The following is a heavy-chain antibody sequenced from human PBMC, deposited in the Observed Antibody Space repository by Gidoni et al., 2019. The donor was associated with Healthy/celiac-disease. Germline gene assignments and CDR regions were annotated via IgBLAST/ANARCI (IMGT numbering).Heavy chain of an antibody. CDR1: GSTFTSYY. CDR3: ARDSSSFGDLDY. J-gene: IGHJ4*02. D-gene: IGHD6-6*01. V-gene: IGHV1-46*01. CDR2: INPSGGST. Sequence: QVQLVQSGAEVKKPGASVKVSCKASGSTFTSYYMHWVRQAPGQGLEWMGIINPSGGSTSYAKKFQGRVTMTRDTSTSTVYMELSSLRSEDTAVYYCARDSSSFGDLDYWGQGTLVTVSS.